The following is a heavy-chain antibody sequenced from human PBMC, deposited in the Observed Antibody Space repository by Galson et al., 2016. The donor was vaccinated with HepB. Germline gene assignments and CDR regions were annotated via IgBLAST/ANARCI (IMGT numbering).Heavy chain of an antibody. CDR2: ISNSFDNI. V-gene: IGHV3-48*02. CDR3: ARGADYSFDS. Sequence: SLRLSCAASGFPFHVYAMDWVRQAPGKGLEWVSFISNSFDNINYADSVKGRFTISRDNAKNSLYLQTTNLRDEDTAVYFCARGADYSFDSWGQGTLVTVSS. CDR1: GFPFHVYA. J-gene: IGHJ4*02.